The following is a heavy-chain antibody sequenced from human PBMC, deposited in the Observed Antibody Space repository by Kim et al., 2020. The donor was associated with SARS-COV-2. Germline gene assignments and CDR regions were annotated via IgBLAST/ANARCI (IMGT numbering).Heavy chain of an antibody. D-gene: IGHD2-21*02. J-gene: IGHJ6*02. CDR3: ATEVVTTSDYYYYGSDF. CDR2: VNPNSGGT. Sequence: ASVKVSCKASGYTFTGYYLHWVRQAPGQGLEWMGRVNPNSGGTNYAQKFQGRVTMTTDTSISTAYMELNRLRSEDTAVYYCATEVVTTSDYYYYGSDFWG. V-gene: IGHV1-2*06. CDR1: GYTFTGYY.